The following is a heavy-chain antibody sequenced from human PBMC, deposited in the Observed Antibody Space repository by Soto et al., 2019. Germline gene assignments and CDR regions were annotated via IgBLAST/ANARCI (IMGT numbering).Heavy chain of an antibody. J-gene: IGHJ4*02. V-gene: IGHV5-51*01. CDR1: GYSFTTYW. CDR2: IYPYDSET. D-gene: IGHD1-26*01. CDR3: ARHLVGATRGNFDY. Sequence: LGESLKISCKASGYSFTTYWIGWVRQMPGKGLEWMGIIYPYDSETRYSPSFQGQATISADKSISAAYLQWSSLKASDTAMYYCARHLVGATRGNFDYWGQGTLVTVSS.